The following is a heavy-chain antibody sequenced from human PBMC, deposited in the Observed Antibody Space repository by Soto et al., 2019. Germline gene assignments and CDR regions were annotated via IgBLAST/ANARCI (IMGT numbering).Heavy chain of an antibody. Sequence: QVQLQESGPGLVKPSQTLSLTCTVSGGSISSGGYYWSWIRQHPGKGLEWIGYIYNSGSTYYNPSLKSRVTISVDTSKNQFSLKLSSVTAADTAVYYCARDSSGLGKFDYWGQGTLVTVSS. V-gene: IGHV4-31*03. D-gene: IGHD6-19*01. CDR3: ARDSSGLGKFDY. J-gene: IGHJ4*02. CDR2: IYNSGST. CDR1: GGSISSGGYY.